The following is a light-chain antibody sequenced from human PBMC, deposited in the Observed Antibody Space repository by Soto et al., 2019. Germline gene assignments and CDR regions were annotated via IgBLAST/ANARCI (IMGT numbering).Light chain of an antibody. CDR3: QQCGSSPWT. J-gene: IGKJ1*01. CDR2: GAS. CDR1: QSVSNNY. Sequence: IVLPQSLVTLSLSPGDRATLSCRSSQSVSNNYLAWYQQKPGQAPRLLIYGASNRATGIPDRFSGSGSGTDFTLTISRLEPEDFAVYDCQQCGSSPWTCGQGTKVDIK. V-gene: IGKV3-20*01.